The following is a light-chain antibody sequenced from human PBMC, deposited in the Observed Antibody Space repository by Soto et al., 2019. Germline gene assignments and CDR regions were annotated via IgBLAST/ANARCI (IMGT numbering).Light chain of an antibody. J-gene: IGKJ1*01. V-gene: IGKV1-5*01. Sequence: DIQMTQSPSTLSASVGDRVTITCRASQSISKWLAWHQQKPGKAPKLLIYDASTLESGVPTRFSGSGSGTEFTLTISSLHPDDFATYYCQQYNILSTFGQGTKVDIK. CDR3: QQYNILST. CDR1: QSISKW. CDR2: DAS.